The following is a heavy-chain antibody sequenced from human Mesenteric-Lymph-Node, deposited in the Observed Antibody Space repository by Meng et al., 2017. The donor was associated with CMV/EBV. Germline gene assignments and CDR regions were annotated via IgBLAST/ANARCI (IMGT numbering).Heavy chain of an antibody. V-gene: IGHV4-4*02. CDR3: ARAGFSGWYYFDY. D-gene: IGHD6-19*01. J-gene: IGHJ4*02. CDR1: GGSISSSNW. Sequence: AVSGGSISSSNWWSWVRQPPGKGLEWIGEIYHSGSTNYNPSLKSRVTISVDKSKNQFSLKLSSVTAADTAVYYCARAGFSGWYYFDYWGQGTLVTVS. CDR2: IYHSGST.